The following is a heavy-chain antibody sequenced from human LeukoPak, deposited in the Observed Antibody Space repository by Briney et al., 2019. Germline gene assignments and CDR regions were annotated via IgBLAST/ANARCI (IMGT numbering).Heavy chain of an antibody. V-gene: IGHV4-39*07. CDR3: ARDCPGSGGSCHLFDY. D-gene: IGHD2-15*01. Sequence: SETLSLTCTVSGGSISSSSYYWGWIRQPPGKGLEWIGSIYYSGSTYYNPSLKSRVTISVDTSKNQFSLKLSSVTAADTAVYYCARDCPGSGGSCHLFDYWGQGTLVTVSS. J-gene: IGHJ4*02. CDR2: IYYSGST. CDR1: GGSISSSSYY.